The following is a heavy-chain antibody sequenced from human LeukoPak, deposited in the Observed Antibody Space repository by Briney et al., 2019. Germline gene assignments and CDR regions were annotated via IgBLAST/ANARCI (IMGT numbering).Heavy chain of an antibody. Sequence: GGSLRLSCAASGFTISDHYMDWVRQAPGKGLEWVGRSRNKAESYTTYYAASVKGRFTMSRDDSKNSLYLQMNSLKAEDTAVYYCTRHFFSDWGQGTLVTVSS. J-gene: IGHJ4*02. V-gene: IGHV3-72*01. CDR2: SRNKAESYTT. CDR3: TRHFFSD. CDR1: GFTISDHY. D-gene: IGHD1-26*01.